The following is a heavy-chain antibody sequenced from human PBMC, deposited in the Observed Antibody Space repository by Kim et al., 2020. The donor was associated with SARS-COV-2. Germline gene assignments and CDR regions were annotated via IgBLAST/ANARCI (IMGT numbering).Heavy chain of an antibody. J-gene: IGHJ3*02. CDR3: ARRFTIFGVLQAFDI. V-gene: IGHV3-53*01. CDR2: IYSGDST. CDR1: GFTVSSNY. D-gene: IGHD3-3*01. Sequence: GGSLRLSCAASGFTVSSNYMSWVRQAPGKGLEWVSVIYSGDSTYYADSVKGRFTISRDNSKNTLYLQMNSLRAEDTAVYYCARRFTIFGVLQAFDIWGQGTMVTVSS.